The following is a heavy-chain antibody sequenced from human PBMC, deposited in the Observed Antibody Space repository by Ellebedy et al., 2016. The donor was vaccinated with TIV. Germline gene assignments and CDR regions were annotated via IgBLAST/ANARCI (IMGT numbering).Heavy chain of an antibody. D-gene: IGHD2-2*01. J-gene: IGHJ4*02. CDR3: VRERMPMPT. V-gene: IGHV3-66*01. CDR1: GFSVSSNY. Sequence: PGGSLRLSCEASGFSVSSNYMTWVRQAPGKGLEWVSVIYSANKTHYADSVKGRFTISRDNFKHTIYLQMHRVRAEDTALYYCVRERMPMPTWGQGTLVTVSS. CDR2: IYSANKT.